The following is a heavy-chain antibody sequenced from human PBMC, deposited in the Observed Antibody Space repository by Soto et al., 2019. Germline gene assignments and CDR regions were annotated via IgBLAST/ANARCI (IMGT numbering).Heavy chain of an antibody. J-gene: IGHJ4*02. CDR3: ARVLHKYSKETYFDY. Sequence: ESGGGLVQPGGSLRLSCAASGFTFSSYSMNWVRQAPGKGLEWVSYISSSSSTIYYADSVKGRFTISRDNAKNSLYLQMNSLRAEDTAVYYCARVLHKYSKETYFDYWGQGTLVTVSS. CDR2: ISSSSSTI. V-gene: IGHV3-48*01. D-gene: IGHD4-4*01. CDR1: GFTFSSYS.